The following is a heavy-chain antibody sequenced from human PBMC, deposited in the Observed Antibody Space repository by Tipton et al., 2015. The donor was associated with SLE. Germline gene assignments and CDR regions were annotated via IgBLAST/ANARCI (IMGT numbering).Heavy chain of an antibody. CDR2: IYHSGST. V-gene: IGHV4-4*02. J-gene: IGHJ4*02. CDR3: AKAVAGFFDY. Sequence: SLRLSCAVSGGPISSSNWWSWVRQPPGKGLEWIGEIYHSGSTNYNPSLKSRVTISVDKSKNQFSLKLSSVTAADTAVYYCAKAVAGFFDYWGQGTLVTVSS. CDR1: GGPISSSNW. D-gene: IGHD6-19*01.